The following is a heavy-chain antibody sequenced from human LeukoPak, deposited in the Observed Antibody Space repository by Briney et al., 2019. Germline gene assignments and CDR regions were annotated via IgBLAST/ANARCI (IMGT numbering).Heavy chain of an antibody. D-gene: IGHD2-21*02. J-gene: IGHJ3*02. CDR3: ARDVLVTFSPDAFDI. CDR1: GDSISSAGYS. Sequence: PSQTLSLTCTVSGDSISSAGYSWTWIPQPPGKGLQWFGYISYSGNTYYSPSLKSRVSISLDASKNQFSLKLTSVTAADTATYFCARDVLVTFSPDAFDIRGQGTMVTVSS. V-gene: IGHV4-31*03. CDR2: ISYSGNT.